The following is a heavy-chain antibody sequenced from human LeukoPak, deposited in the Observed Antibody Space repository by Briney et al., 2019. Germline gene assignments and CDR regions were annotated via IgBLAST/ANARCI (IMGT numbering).Heavy chain of an antibody. CDR3: ARGNRITIFGVVIHWGLNHQYYYYYMDV. CDR1: GYTFTSYD. CDR2: MNPNSGNT. V-gene: IGHV1-8*01. Sequence: GASVKVSCKASGYTFTSYDINWVRQATGQGLEWMGWMNPNSGNTGYAQKFQGRVTMTRNTSISTAYMELSSLRSEDTAVYYCARGNRITIFGVVIHWGLNHQYYYYYMDVWGKGTTVTVSS. D-gene: IGHD3-3*01. J-gene: IGHJ6*03.